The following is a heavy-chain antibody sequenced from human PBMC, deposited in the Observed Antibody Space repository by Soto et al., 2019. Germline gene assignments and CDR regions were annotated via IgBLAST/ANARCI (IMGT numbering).Heavy chain of an antibody. J-gene: IGHJ4*02. D-gene: IGHD6-13*01. CDR1: GFTVSTYY. V-gene: IGHV3-66*01. Sequence: GGSLRLSCAASGFTVSTYYMSWVRQAPGKGLERVSVIYSAGSADFADSVKGRFTVSRDNSKNTLYLQMSSLRAEDTAVYYCARVPSSSYHYFDYWGQGTLVTVSS. CDR3: ARVPSSSYHYFDY. CDR2: IYSAGSA.